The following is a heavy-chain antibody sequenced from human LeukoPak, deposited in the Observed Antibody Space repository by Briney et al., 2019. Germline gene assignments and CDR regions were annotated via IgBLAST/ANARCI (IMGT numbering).Heavy chain of an antibody. V-gene: IGHV5-51*01. CDR3: ARQWGDCSSTSCYSAY. J-gene: IGHJ4*02. Sequence: ESLKISCKGSGYSFASYWIAWVRQMPGKGLEWMGIIYPGDSDTRYSPSFQGQVPISADKSISTAYLQWSSLKASDTAIYYCARQWGDCSSTSCYSAYWGQGTLVTVSS. D-gene: IGHD2-2*01. CDR1: GYSFASYW. CDR2: IYPGDSDT.